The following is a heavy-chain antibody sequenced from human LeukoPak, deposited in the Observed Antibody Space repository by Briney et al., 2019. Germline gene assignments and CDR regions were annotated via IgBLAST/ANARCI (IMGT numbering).Heavy chain of an antibody. CDR3: ARATVGGLAY. CDR2: ISYSGST. Sequence: SETLSLTCTVSGASLSTYYWSWIRQPPGRGLEWIGYISYSGSTNYNPPLKSRVTISVDTSKNQFSLNLSSVTAADTAIYYCARATVGGLAYWGQGTLVTVSS. CDR1: GASLSTYY. J-gene: IGHJ4*02. V-gene: IGHV4-59*01. D-gene: IGHD1-26*01.